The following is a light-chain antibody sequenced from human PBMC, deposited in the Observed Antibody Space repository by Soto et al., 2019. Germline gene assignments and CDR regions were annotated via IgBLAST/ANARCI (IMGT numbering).Light chain of an antibody. J-gene: IGKJ1*01. CDR2: GAS. V-gene: IGKV3-15*01. CDR1: QSVSSN. Sequence: EIVMTQSPATLSVSPGERATLSCRASQSVSSNLAWYQQKFGQAPRLLIYGASTRATGIPARFSGSGSGIEFTLTISSLQSEDFAVYYCQQYNNWPPRTFGQGTKVEIK. CDR3: QQYNNWPPRT.